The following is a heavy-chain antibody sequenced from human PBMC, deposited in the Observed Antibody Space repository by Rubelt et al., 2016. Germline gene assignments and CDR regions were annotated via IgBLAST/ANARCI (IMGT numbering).Heavy chain of an antibody. CDR1: GFSFNKYA. CDR3: GKDSSTTVAADDF. D-gene: IGHD1-1*01. J-gene: IGHJ4*02. CDR2: ISASGATVDT. Sequence: GESLRLSCAASGFSFNKYAMNWVRQAPGKGLEWISAISASGATVDTYYQDSVRGRFFISRDNSRNIVFLQMNNLRDDDTAVYYCGKDSSTTVAADDFWGQGTLVTVSS. V-gene: IGHV3-23*01.